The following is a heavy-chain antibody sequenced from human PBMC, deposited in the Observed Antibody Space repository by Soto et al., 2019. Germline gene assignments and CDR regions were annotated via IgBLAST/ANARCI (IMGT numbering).Heavy chain of an antibody. D-gene: IGHD4-17*01. CDR3: ARGPFSPTTVTPYYFDY. J-gene: IGHJ4*02. Sequence: GGSLRLSCAASGFTFSSYWMHWVRQAPGKGLVWVSRINSDGSSTSYADSVKGRFTISRDNAKNTLYLQMNSLRAEDTAVYYCARGPFSPTTVTPYYFDYWGQGTLVTVSS. CDR2: INSDGSST. CDR1: GFTFSSYW. V-gene: IGHV3-74*01.